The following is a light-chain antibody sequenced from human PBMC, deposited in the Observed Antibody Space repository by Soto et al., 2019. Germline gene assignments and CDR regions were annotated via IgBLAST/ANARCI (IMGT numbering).Light chain of an antibody. J-gene: IGKJ4*01. CDR1: QSVSIK. CDR2: DTS. Sequence: EIVLTQSPATLSVSPGERVTLSCRASQSVSIKLAWYQQKPGQAPRLLISDTSTRATGIPARFSGSGSGTDFTLTISSLEPEDFVVYYCQQRSNWPPVTFGGGTKVEFK. CDR3: QQRSNWPPVT. V-gene: IGKV3-11*01.